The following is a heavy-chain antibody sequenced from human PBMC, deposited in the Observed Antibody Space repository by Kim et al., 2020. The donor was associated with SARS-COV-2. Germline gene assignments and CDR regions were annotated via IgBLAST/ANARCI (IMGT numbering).Heavy chain of an antibody. V-gene: IGHV3-11*06. CDR3: ARDYYGSGSLDAFDV. D-gene: IGHD3-10*01. J-gene: IGHJ3*01. Sequence: DSVKGRFPISRDNAKNSLYLQMNSLRTEDTAVYFCARDYYGSGSLDAFDVWGQGTMVTVSS.